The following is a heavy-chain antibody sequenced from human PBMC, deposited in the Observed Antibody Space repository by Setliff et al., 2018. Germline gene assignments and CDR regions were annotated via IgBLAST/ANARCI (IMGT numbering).Heavy chain of an antibody. D-gene: IGHD2-15*01. V-gene: IGHV4-61*02. CDR2: IYTSGST. CDR3: ARQGTYCDGGGGSCFPPNY. Sequence: SETLSLTCTVSGDSISSGSYYWTWIRQPAGKGLEWIGRIYTSGSTNYNPSLKSRVTISVDTSKNQFSLKLSSVTAADTAVYYCARQGTYCDGGGGSCFPPNYWGQGTLVTVS. J-gene: IGHJ4*02. CDR1: GDSISSGSYY.